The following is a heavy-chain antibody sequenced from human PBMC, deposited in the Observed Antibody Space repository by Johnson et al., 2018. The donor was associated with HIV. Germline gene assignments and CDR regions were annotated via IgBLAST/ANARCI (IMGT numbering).Heavy chain of an antibody. CDR2: IYSGGRT. V-gene: IGHV3-53*01. D-gene: IGHD3-22*01. J-gene: IGHJ3*02. CDR3: ARAGYYYESSGYYSLAFDI. CDR1: GFTVSSNY. Sequence: VQLVESGGGLIQPGGSLRLSCAASGFTVSSNYMSWVRQAPGKGLEWVSVIYSGGRTYYADSVKGRFTISRDNSKNTLYLQMNSLRAEDTAVYYCARAGYYYESSGYYSLAFDIWGQGTMVTVSS.